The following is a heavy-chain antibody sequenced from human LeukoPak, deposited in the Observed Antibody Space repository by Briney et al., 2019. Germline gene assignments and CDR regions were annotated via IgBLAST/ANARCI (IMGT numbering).Heavy chain of an antibody. Sequence: GGSLRLPCAVSGFSVSDKYMSWGRQAPGKRLEWVSVFYSGGDKYYAPFVKGRFTISRDNSNNMVFLQMNSLTVEDTALYYCAGGQMFTSGGFDNWGQGTLVTVSS. CDR1: GFSVSDKY. V-gene: IGHV3-53*01. J-gene: IGHJ4*02. CDR2: FYSGGDK. CDR3: AGGQMFTSGGFDN. D-gene: IGHD6-19*01.